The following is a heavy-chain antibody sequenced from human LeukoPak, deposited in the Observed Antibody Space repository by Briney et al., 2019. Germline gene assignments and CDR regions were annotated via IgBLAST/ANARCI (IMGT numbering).Heavy chain of an antibody. V-gene: IGHV3-30*02. CDR2: IWYGGSNK. CDR3: AKDQVSLGGKGEPGAFDI. Sequence: HPGGSLRFSCAASGFTFSSYGMHWVRQAPGKGLEWVAVIWYGGSNKYYADSVKGRFTISRDNSKNTLYLQMNSLRAEDTAVYYCAKDQVSLGGKGEPGAFDIWGQGTMVTVSS. D-gene: IGHD4-23*01. CDR1: GFTFSSYG. J-gene: IGHJ3*02.